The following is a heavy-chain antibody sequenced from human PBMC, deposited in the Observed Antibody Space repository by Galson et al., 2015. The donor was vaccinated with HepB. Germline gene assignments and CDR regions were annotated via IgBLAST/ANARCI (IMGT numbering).Heavy chain of an antibody. D-gene: IGHD3-10*01. V-gene: IGHV4-31*03. J-gene: IGHJ5*02. CDR1: GGSFSSCGYY. CDR3: ARDKGGWGWFDP. Sequence: LSLTCTVSGGSFSSCGYYWSWIRQHPGKGLEGIGYMYYTGSTYYNPSLKSRITISVDTSKNQFSLKLTSVTAADTAVYYCARDKGGWGWFDPWGQGTLVPVSS. CDR2: MYYTGST.